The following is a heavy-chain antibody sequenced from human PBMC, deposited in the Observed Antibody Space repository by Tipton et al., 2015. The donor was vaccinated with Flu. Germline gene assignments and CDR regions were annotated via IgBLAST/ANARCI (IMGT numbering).Heavy chain of an antibody. V-gene: IGHV4-34*01. CDR2: INHSGST. CDR1: GGSFSGYY. CDR3: ARMAAMPPEGYYYYGMDV. J-gene: IGHJ6*02. D-gene: IGHD2-2*01. Sequence: GLVKPSETLSLTCAVYGGSFSGYYWSWIRQPPGKGLEWIGEINHSGSTNYNPSLKSRVTISVDTSKNQFSLKLSSVTAADTAVYYCARMAAMPPEGYYYYGMDVWGQGTTVTVSS.